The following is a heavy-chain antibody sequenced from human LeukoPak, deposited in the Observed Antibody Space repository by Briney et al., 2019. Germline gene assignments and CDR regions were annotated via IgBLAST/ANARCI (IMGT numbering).Heavy chain of an antibody. CDR2: ISGSGGST. CDR1: GFTFSSYS. V-gene: IGHV3-23*01. D-gene: IGHD6-25*01. CDR3: AKVSGGWFDP. J-gene: IGHJ5*02. Sequence: GGSLRLSCAASGFTFSSYSMNWVRQAPGKGLEWVSAISGSGGSTYYADSVKGRFTISRDNSKNTLYLQMNSLRAEDTAVYYCAKVSGGWFDPWGQGTLVTVSS.